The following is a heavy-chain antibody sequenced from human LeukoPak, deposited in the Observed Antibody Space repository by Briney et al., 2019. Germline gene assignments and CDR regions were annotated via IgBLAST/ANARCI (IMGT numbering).Heavy chain of an antibody. CDR3: AKGSRYYGDYDH. J-gene: IGHJ5*02. CDR1: GFTFSSYA. CDR2: ISVSGAGT. Sequence: GGSLRLSCAASGFTFSSYAMSWVRQAPGKGLEWASGISVSGAGTYYADSVKGRFTISRDNSKNTLYLQMNSLRAEDTDVYYCAKGSRYYGDYDHWGQGTLVTVSS. V-gene: IGHV3-23*01. D-gene: IGHD4-17*01.